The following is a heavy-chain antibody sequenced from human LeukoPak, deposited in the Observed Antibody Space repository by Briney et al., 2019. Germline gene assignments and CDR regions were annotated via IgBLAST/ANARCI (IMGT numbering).Heavy chain of an antibody. V-gene: IGHV4-39*07. Sequence: PSETLSLTCTVSGGSVSSGSYYWGWIRQPPGKGLEWIGSIYYSGSTYYNPSPKSRITVSLDTSKNQLSLKLSSVTAADTAVYYCARDKTFEVVNFFDYWGQGTLVTVSS. D-gene: IGHD3-3*01. CDR2: IYYSGST. CDR1: GGSVSSGSYY. CDR3: ARDKTFEVVNFFDY. J-gene: IGHJ4*02.